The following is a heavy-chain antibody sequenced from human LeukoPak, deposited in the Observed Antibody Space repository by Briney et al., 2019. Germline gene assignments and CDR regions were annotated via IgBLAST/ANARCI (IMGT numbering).Heavy chain of an antibody. Sequence: PGGSLRLSCTASGFAVSNKHMSWVRQAPGKGLEWVSVIYSDGSPYYADSVRGRFTISRDNSKNTLYLQVNSLRAEDTAVYYCARLRREVWGLNSDVWGQGTRVTVSS. V-gene: IGHV3-66*04. J-gene: IGHJ4*02. CDR1: GFAVSNKH. CDR2: IYSDGSP. CDR3: ARLRREVWGLNSDV. D-gene: IGHD2-8*01.